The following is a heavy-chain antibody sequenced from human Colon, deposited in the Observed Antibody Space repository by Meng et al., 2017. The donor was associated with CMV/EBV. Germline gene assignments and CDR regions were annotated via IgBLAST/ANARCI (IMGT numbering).Heavy chain of an antibody. CDR3: AKDSGMRGWFFDY. Sequence: EGQLVEAGGGLVKPGGSLRLSCVASGFTFSSYSMNWVRQAPGKGLEWVSTISDTGAGTYYPDSVKDRFIISRDNSKNTLYLQVNSLRAEDTAIYYCAKDSGMRGWFFDYWGQGTLVTVSS. J-gene: IGHJ4*02. D-gene: IGHD6-19*01. V-gene: IGHV3-23*04. CDR1: GFTFSSYS. CDR2: ISDTGAGT.